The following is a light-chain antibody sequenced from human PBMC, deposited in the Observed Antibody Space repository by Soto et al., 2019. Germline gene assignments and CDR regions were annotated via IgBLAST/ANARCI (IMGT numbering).Light chain of an antibody. Sequence: QSALTQPASVSGSSGQSITISCTGTSSDGDYVSWYQQHPGKAPKLIIYEVTNRPSGVSNRFSGSKSDYTASLTISGLQGEDEADYYCSSYTATNTLDVVFGGGTKLTVL. V-gene: IGLV2-14*01. J-gene: IGLJ2*01. CDR2: EVT. CDR1: SSDGDY. CDR3: SSYTATNTLDVV.